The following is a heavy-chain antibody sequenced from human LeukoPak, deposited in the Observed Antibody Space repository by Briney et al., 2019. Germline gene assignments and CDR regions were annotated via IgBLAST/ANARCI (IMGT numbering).Heavy chain of an antibody. D-gene: IGHD6-19*01. CDR2: ISGSGGST. V-gene: IGHV3-23*01. J-gene: IGHJ4*02. CDR1: GFTFSSYA. Sequence: GGPPRLSCAASGFTFSSYAMSWVRPAPGKGRPWVSAISGSGGSTYYADSVKGRFTISRDNSKNTLYLQMNSLRAEDTAVYYCAKMVHTEQWLVPFDYWGQGTLVTVSS. CDR3: AKMVHTEQWLVPFDY.